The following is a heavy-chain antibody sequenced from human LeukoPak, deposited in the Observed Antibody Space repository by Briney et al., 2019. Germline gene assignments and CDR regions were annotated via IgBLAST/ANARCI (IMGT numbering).Heavy chain of an antibody. CDR1: GFTVSSNY. Sequence: SGGSLRLSCAASGFTVSSNYMSWVRQAPGKGLEWVSVLYSGGGTYYADSVKGRFTISRDNSKNTLYLQMNSLRAEDTAVYYCARGASRDGSGYWGQGTLVTVSS. J-gene: IGHJ4*02. CDR2: LYSGGGT. V-gene: IGHV3-66*01. CDR3: ARGASRDGSGY. D-gene: IGHD5-24*01.